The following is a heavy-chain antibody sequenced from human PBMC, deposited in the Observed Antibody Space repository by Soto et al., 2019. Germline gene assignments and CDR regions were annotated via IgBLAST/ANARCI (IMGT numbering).Heavy chain of an antibody. CDR2: ISSSSTI. CDR3: ARDLGYGLFDY. CDR1: GFTFSSYS. D-gene: IGHD5-18*01. V-gene: IGHV3-48*02. J-gene: IGHJ4*02. Sequence: GGSLRLSCAASGFTFSSYSMNWVRQAPGKGLEWVSYISSSSTIYYADSVKGRFTISRDNAKNSLYLQMNSLRDEDTAVYYCARDLGYGLFDYWGQGTLVTVSS.